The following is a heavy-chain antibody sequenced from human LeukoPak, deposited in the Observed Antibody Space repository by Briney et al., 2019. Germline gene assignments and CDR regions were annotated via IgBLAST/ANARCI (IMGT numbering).Heavy chain of an antibody. J-gene: IGHJ4*02. V-gene: IGHV3-53*01. D-gene: IGHD5-24*01. CDR2: IYSSGRT. Sequence: GGSLRLSCTASGFTVSSNYMSWVRQAPGKGLEWVSVIYSSGRTKHADSVEGRFTISRDNSKNTLYLQMDSLRVEDTAMYYCARDVRGYNPFDYWGQGTLVTVSS. CDR3: ARDVRGYNPFDY. CDR1: GFTVSSNY.